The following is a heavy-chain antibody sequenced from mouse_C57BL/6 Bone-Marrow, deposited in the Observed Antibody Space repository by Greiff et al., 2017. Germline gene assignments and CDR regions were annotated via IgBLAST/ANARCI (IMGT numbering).Heavy chain of an antibody. CDR2: IDPENGDT. V-gene: IGHV14-4*01. CDR1: GFNIKDDY. CDR3: IAITTVVADAMDY. Sequence: VQLKESGAELVRPGASVKLSCTASGFNIKDDYMHWVKQRPEQGLEWIGWIDPENGDTEYASKFQGKATITADPSSNTAYLQLSSLTSEDTAVYYCIAITTVVADAMDYWGQGTSVTVSS. J-gene: IGHJ4*01. D-gene: IGHD1-1*01.